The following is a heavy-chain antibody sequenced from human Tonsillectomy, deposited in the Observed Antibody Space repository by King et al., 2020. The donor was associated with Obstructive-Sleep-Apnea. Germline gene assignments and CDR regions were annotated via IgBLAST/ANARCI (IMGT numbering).Heavy chain of an antibody. CDR2: IKQDGSEK. Sequence: VQLVEAGGGLVQPGGSLRLSCAASGFSFSSYWMSWVRQAPGKGLEWVANIKQDGSEKYYVDSVKGRFTISRDNATDSLCLQLNSLRAEDTAVYYCARDQGDFDYWGQGTLVTVSS. V-gene: IGHV3-7*01. CDR1: GFSFSSYW. J-gene: IGHJ4*02. CDR3: ARDQGDFDY.